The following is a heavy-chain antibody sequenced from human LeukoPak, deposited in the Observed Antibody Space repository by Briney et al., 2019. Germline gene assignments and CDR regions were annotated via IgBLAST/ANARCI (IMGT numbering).Heavy chain of an antibody. CDR1: GFTFSSYG. Sequence: GRSLRLSCAASGFTFSSYGMHWVRQAPGKGLEWVAVISYDGSNKYYADSVKGRFTISRDNSKNTLYLQMNSLRVEDTAVYYCARGSRVTTRLDAFDIWGQGTMVTVSS. V-gene: IGHV3-30*03. D-gene: IGHD4-17*01. CDR3: ARGSRVTTRLDAFDI. CDR2: ISYDGSNK. J-gene: IGHJ3*02.